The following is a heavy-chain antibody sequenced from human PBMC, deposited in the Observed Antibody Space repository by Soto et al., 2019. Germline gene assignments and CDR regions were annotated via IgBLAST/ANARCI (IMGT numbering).Heavy chain of an antibody. CDR1: GGSVSSGSYY. CDR3: ARAHDMSYYLYFDY. J-gene: IGHJ4*02. D-gene: IGHD1-26*01. CDR2: IYYSGST. Sequence: SETLSLTCTVSGGSVSSGSYYWSWIRQPPGKGLEWIGYIYYSGSTNYNPSLKSRVTISVDTSKNQFSLKLSSVTAADTAVYYCARAHDMSYYLYFDYWGQGTLVTVSS. V-gene: IGHV4-61*01.